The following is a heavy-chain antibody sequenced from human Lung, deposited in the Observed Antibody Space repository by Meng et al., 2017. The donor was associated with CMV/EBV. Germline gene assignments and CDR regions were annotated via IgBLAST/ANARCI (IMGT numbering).Heavy chain of an antibody. D-gene: IGHD2-15*01. CDR1: GFTFSSYA. V-gene: IGHV3-23*03. J-gene: IGHJ6*02. Sequence: GGSXRLXXAASGFTFSSYAMSWVRQAPGKGLEWVSVIYSGGSSTYYADSVKGRFTISRDNSKNTLYLQMNSLRAEDTAVYYCAKDHRARYCSGGSCYYYYGMDVWXQGTTVTVSS. CDR2: IYSGGSST. CDR3: AKDHRARYCSGGSCYYYYGMDV.